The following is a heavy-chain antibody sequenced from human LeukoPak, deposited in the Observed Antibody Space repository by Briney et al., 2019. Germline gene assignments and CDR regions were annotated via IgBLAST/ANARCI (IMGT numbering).Heavy chain of an antibody. D-gene: IGHD1-14*01. CDR2: IIPIFGTA. Sequence: SVKVSCMASGYTFTTYGISWVRQAPGQGLEWMGGIIPIFGTANYAQKFQGRVTITADESTSTAYMELSSLRSEDTAVYYCARALTTETYLFDYWGQGTLVTVSS. CDR3: ARALTTETYLFDY. J-gene: IGHJ4*02. CDR1: GYTFTTYG. V-gene: IGHV1-69*13.